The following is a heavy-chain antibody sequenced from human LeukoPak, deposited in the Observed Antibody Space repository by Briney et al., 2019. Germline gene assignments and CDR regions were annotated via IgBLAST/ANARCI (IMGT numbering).Heavy chain of an antibody. J-gene: IGHJ4*02. CDR1: GVSISSGSYY. D-gene: IGHD3-22*01. CDR3: ARGEYDSSAYWGYYFES. CDR2: IYSSGST. V-gene: IGHV4-61*02. Sequence: SETLSLTCTVSGVSISSGSYYWSWVRQPAGKGLEWIGRIYSSGSTNYSPSFKSRVTISVDTSKNQFSLNLSSVTAADTAVYYCARGEYDSSAYWGYYFESWGQGTLVTVSS.